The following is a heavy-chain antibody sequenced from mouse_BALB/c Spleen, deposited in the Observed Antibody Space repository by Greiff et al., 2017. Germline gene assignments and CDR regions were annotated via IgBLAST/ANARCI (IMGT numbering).Heavy chain of an antibody. CDR3: ARWPYAMDY. CDR2: IDPANGNT. V-gene: IGHV14-3*02. Sequence: EVKLMESGAELVKPGASVKLSCTASGFNIKDTYMHWVKQRPEQGLEWIGRIDPANGNTKYDPKFQGKATITADTSSNTAYLQLSSLTSEDTAVYYCARWPYAMDYWGQGTSVTVSS. J-gene: IGHJ4*01. CDR1: GFNIKDTY.